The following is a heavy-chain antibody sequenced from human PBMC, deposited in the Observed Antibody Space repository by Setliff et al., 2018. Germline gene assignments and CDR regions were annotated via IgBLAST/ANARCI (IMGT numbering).Heavy chain of an antibody. CDR3: ARGVLRYFDWLLSGDAFDI. CDR2: IYYSGST. D-gene: IGHD3-9*01. Sequence: SETLSLTCAVSGGSISSGGYSWSWIRQPPGKGLEWIGYIYYSGSTNYNPSLKSRVTISVDTSKNQFSLKLSSVTAADTAVYYCARGVLRYFDWLLSGDAFDIWGQGTMVTVSS. V-gene: IGHV4-61*08. CDR1: GGSISSGGYS. J-gene: IGHJ3*02.